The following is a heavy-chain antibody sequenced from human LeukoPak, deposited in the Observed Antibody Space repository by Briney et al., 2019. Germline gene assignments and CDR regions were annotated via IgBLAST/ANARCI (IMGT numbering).Heavy chain of an antibody. CDR2: IRYDGSNK. Sequence: GGSLRLSCAASGFTFSSYGMHWVRQAPGKGLEWVAFIRYDGSNKYYADSVKGRFTISRDNSKNTLYLQMSSLRVEDTAVYYCAREGPWPVDYWGQGTLVIVSS. V-gene: IGHV3-30*02. D-gene: IGHD6-19*01. J-gene: IGHJ4*02. CDR1: GFTFSSYG. CDR3: AREGPWPVDY.